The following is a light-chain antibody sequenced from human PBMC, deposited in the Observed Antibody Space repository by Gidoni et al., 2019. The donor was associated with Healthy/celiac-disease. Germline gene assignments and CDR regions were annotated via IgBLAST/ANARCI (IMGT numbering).Light chain of an antibody. J-gene: IGKJ4*01. CDR3: QQYGSSPPT. CDR1: QSVSSSY. V-gene: IGKV3-20*01. CDR2: GAS. Sequence: EIVLTQSPGTLSLSPGERATLSCRASQSVSSSYLAWYQQKPGQAPRLLIYGASSRATGIPDRFSGSGSGTDFTLTISRLEPEDFAVYYCQQYGSSPPTFRGXTKVE.